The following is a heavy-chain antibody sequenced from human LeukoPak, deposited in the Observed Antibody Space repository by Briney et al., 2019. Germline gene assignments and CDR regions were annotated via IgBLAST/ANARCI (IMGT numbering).Heavy chain of an antibody. CDR3: ARAVGATSTSFDY. V-gene: IGHV4-59*08. CDR1: GGSISSYY. J-gene: IGHJ4*02. CDR2: ISYSGST. D-gene: IGHD1-26*01. Sequence: PSETLSLTCTVSGGSISSYYWSWIRQSPGKGLVWIGYISYSGSTNYNPSLKSRVTISVDTSKNQFSLRLRSVAAADTAVYYCARAVGATSTSFDYWGQGTLVTVSS.